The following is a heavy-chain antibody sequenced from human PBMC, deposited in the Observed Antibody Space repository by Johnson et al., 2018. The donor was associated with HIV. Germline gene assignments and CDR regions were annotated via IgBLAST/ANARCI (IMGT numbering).Heavy chain of an antibody. Sequence: MLLVESGGGLVQPGGSLRLSCAASGFTFSSYWMSWVRQAPGKGLEWVANIKQDGSEKYYVDSVKGRFTISRDNSKNTLYLQMNSLRAEDTAVYYCARDPRGEAMALDAFDSWGQGTMVTVSS. J-gene: IGHJ3*02. CDR3: ARDPRGEAMALDAFDS. D-gene: IGHD5-18*01. CDR1: GFTFSSYW. V-gene: IGHV3-7*01. CDR2: IKQDGSEK.